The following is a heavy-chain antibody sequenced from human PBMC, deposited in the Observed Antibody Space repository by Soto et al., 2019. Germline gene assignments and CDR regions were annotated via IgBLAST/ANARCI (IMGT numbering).Heavy chain of an antibody. CDR2: INESGST. V-gene: IGHV4-34*01. D-gene: IGHD1-1*01. CDR3: ARGSGSGALPGELEDVKYDY. CDR1: GQSFSGHS. Sequence: QVQLQQWGAGLVKPSETLSLSCAVYGQSFSGHSWAWIRQPPGKGLEWIGEINESGSTYYNPSLKSRVTISTGTTKNQFSLKLSSVSAGDTAGYFWARGSGSGALPGELEDVKYDYWGQGTLVNVSS. J-gene: IGHJ4*02.